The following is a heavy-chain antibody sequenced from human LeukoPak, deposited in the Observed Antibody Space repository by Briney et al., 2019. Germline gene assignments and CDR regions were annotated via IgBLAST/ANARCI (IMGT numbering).Heavy chain of an antibody. Sequence: GSLRLSCAASGFTVSSNYMSWVRQAPGKGLEWVSVIYSGGSTYYADSVKGRFTISRHNSKNTLYLQMNSLRAEDTAVYYCARGYCSSTSCSRFDPWGQGTLVTVSS. CDR1: GFTVSSNY. V-gene: IGHV3-53*04. CDR3: ARGYCSSTSCSRFDP. D-gene: IGHD2-2*01. CDR2: IYSGGST. J-gene: IGHJ5*02.